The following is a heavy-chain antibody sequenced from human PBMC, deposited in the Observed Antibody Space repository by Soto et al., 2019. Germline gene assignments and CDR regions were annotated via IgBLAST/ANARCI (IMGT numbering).Heavy chain of an antibody. CDR1: GFTLSSFG. CDR3: ARDNYSGYMDV. D-gene: IGHD1-26*01. Sequence: QVQLVESGGGVVQPGRSLRLSCAASGFTLSSFGMHWVRQAPGKGLEWVAIIWYDASNKYHADSVKGRFTISRDNSENTLYLQMNSLRAEDTAVYYCARDNYSGYMDVWGKGTAVTV. V-gene: IGHV3-33*01. J-gene: IGHJ6*03. CDR2: IWYDASNK.